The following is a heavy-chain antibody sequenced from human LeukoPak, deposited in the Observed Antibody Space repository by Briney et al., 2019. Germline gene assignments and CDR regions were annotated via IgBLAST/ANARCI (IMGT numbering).Heavy chain of an antibody. CDR1: EYSFTSYW. CDR2: IFPGDSDN. Sequence: GESLKISGKGSEYSFTSYWIGWVRQMPGKGLEWMGIIFPGDSDNRYRPSFQGQVTISADKSISTAYLQWGSLKASDTAMYYCARGPKYDFWSGYYIYFDYWGQGTLVTVSS. J-gene: IGHJ4*02. CDR3: ARGPKYDFWSGYYIYFDY. D-gene: IGHD3-3*01. V-gene: IGHV5-51*01.